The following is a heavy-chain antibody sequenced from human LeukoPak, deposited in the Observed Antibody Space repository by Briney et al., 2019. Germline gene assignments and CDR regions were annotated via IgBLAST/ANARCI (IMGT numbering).Heavy chain of an antibody. CDR3: ARLFCSGASCSRGGGFDY. CDR2: ISYSGSP. CDR1: GGSISSYY. D-gene: IGHD2-15*01. J-gene: IGHJ4*02. Sequence: SETLSLTCTVSGGSISSYYWTWIRQHPGKGLEWIGYISYSGSPYYSPPLESRVTISADTSQNQFSLKLNSVTAADTAIYYCARLFCSGASCSRGGGFDYWGQGTLVTVSS. V-gene: IGHV4-59*06.